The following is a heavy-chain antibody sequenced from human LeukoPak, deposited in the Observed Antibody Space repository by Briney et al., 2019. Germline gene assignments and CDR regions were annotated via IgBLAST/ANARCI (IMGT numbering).Heavy chain of an antibody. J-gene: IGHJ5*02. V-gene: IGHV1-2*02. D-gene: IGHD6-13*01. Sequence: ASVKVSCKASGYTFTGYYMHWVRQAPGQGLEWMGWINPNSGGTKYAQKFQGRVTMTRDTSISTAYMELSRLRSDDTAVYYCAREHPRYSSSWYWFDPWGQGTLVTVSS. CDR2: INPNSGGT. CDR3: AREHPRYSSSWYWFDP. CDR1: GYTFTGYY.